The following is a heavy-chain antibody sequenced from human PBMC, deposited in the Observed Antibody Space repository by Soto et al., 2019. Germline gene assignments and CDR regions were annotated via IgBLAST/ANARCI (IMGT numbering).Heavy chain of an antibody. Sequence: PSEILSLTCAVYGGSFSGYYWSWIRQPPGKGLEWIGEINHSGSTNYNPSLKSRVTISVDTSKNQFSLKLSSVTAADTAVYYCARGGMVRGVIITRRPEFDYWGQGTLVTVSS. J-gene: IGHJ4*02. D-gene: IGHD3-10*01. CDR3: ARGGMVRGVIITRRPEFDY. V-gene: IGHV4-34*01. CDR1: GGSFSGYY. CDR2: INHSGST.